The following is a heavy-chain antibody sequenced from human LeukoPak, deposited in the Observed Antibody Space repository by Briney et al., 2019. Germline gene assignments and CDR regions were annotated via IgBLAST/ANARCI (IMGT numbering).Heavy chain of an antibody. CDR3: ARGPRSSWYPIDY. V-gene: IGHV4-34*01. D-gene: IGHD6-13*01. J-gene: IGHJ4*02. CDR2: INHSGST. Sequence: SETLSLICAVYGGSFSGYYWSWIRQPPGKGLEWIGEINHSGSTNYNPSLKSRVTISVDTSKNQFSLKLSSVTAADTAVYYCARGPRSSWYPIDYWGQGTLVTVSS. CDR1: GGSFSGYY.